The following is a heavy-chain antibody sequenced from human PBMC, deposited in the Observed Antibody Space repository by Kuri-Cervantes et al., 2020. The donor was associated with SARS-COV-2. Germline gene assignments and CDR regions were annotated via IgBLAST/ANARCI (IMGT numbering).Heavy chain of an antibody. D-gene: IGHD2/OR15-2a*01. J-gene: IGHJ6*03. CDR1: GGSISSYY. V-gene: IGHV4-4*07. CDR3: ARQYFKRFGDYSYYMDV. CDR2: IYTSGST. Sequence: SETLSLTCTVSGGSISSYYWSWIRQPAGKGLEWIGRIYTSGSTNYNPSLKSRVTMSVDTSKNQFSLKLSSVTAADTAVYYCARQYFKRFGDYSYYMDVWGKGTTVTCSS.